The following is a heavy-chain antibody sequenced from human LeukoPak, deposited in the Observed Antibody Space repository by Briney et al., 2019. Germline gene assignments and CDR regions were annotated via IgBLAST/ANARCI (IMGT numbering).Heavy chain of an antibody. V-gene: IGHV3-7*01. Sequence: GGSLRLSCAASAFTFSNYWMSWVRQAPGKGLEWVAKIKEDGSEINYVDSVKGRFTISRDNAKNSMYLQMNSLRAEDTAVYYRARSYSGLSCWGQGTLVTVSS. J-gene: IGHJ4*02. CDR2: IKEDGSEI. CDR3: ARSYSGLSC. D-gene: IGHD5-12*01. CDR1: AFTFSNYW.